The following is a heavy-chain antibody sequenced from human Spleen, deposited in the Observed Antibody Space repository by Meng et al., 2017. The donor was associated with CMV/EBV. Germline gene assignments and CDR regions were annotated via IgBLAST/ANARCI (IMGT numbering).Heavy chain of an antibody. J-gene: IGHJ4*02. CDR1: GFPVDLNY. Sequence: GGSLRLSCTASGFPVDLNYMSWVRQAPGKGLECVSVIYSGDVMYYADSVKGRFTISRDTVENTLSLQMDSLRTEDTAVYYCARARRVHYNSPFAPFDHWGLGTVVTVSS. CDR2: IYSGDVM. CDR3: ARARRVHYNSPFAPFDH. D-gene: IGHD1-14*01. V-gene: IGHV3-66*02.